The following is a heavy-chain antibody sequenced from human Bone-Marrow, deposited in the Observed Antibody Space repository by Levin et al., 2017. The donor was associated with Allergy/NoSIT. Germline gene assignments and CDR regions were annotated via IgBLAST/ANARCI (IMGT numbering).Heavy chain of an antibody. CDR3: ARGGRWSFSYYFDS. CDR2: INHNGNT. Sequence: SETLSLTCAVFGGSFTGDWWTWIRQSPEKGLEWIGEINHNGNTNYNPSLKSRVPISVDRSNKQFSLNLRFVTAADTATYYCARGGRWSFSYYFDSWGQGTLVTVSS. D-gene: IGHD3-10*01. CDR1: GGSFTGDW. J-gene: IGHJ4*02. V-gene: IGHV4-34*01.